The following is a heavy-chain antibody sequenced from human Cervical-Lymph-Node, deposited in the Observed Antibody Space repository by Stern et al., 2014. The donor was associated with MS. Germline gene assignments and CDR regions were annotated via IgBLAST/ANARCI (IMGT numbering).Heavy chain of an antibody. CDR3: ARVNGGNSDWFDP. CDR1: GYMFASHW. D-gene: IGHD4-23*01. Sequence: EVQLVESGAEVKKPGESLKISCKASGYMFASHWIGWVRQMPGKGLEWMGIIDPGDSNTIYSTSSQGQVTISVDKSTSTAYLQWSSLKASDTAMYYCARVNGGNSDWFDPWGQGTLVTVSS. J-gene: IGHJ5*02. CDR2: IDPGDSNT. V-gene: IGHV5-51*01.